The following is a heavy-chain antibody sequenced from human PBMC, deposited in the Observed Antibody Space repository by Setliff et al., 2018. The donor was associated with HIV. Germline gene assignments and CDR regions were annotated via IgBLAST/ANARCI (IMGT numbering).Heavy chain of an antibody. Sequence: GGSLRLSCAASGFTFSSYSMNWVRQAPGKGLEWVSYISSSSSTIYYADSVKGRFTISRDNSENTLYLQMNSLRPEDTAVYFCAKDIQCSGGYYSFDYWGQGALVTVS. CDR3: AKDIQCSGGYYSFDY. CDR1: GFTFSSYS. CDR2: ISSSSSTI. J-gene: IGHJ4*02. V-gene: IGHV3-48*01. D-gene: IGHD3-22*01.